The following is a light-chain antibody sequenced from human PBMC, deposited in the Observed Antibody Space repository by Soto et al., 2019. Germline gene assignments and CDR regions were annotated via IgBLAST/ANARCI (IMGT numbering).Light chain of an antibody. J-gene: IGLJ2*01. CDR1: SSNIGSNI. Sequence: QSAVTQPPSASGTPGQRVTISCSGSSSNIGSNIVNWYQHLPGTAPKLLIYNNDQRPSGVPDRFSGSKSGTSASLAISGLQSEDEADYYCAAFEDSLNGPVFGGGTKLTVL. CDR3: AAFEDSLNGPV. CDR2: NND. V-gene: IGLV1-44*01.